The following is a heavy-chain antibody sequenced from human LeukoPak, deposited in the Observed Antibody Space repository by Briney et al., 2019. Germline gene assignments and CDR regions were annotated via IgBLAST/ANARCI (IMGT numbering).Heavy chain of an antibody. Sequence: ASETLSLTCAVYGGSFSGYYWSWIRQPPGEGLEWIREINHSGSTNYNPSLKSRVTISVDTSKNQFSLKLSSVTAADTAVDYCARGRIEYSGSYGRRSNYFDYWGQGTLVTVSS. J-gene: IGHJ4*02. CDR2: INHSGST. V-gene: IGHV4-34*01. CDR3: ARGRIEYSGSYGRRSNYFDY. D-gene: IGHD1-26*01. CDR1: GGSFSGYY.